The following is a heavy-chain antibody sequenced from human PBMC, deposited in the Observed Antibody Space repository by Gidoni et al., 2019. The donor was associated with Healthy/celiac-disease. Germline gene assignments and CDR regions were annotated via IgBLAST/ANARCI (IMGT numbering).Heavy chain of an antibody. Sequence: QVQLQESGPGLVKPSQTLSLTCTVSGGSLSRGGYYWSWIRQHPGKGLEWIGYIYYSGSTYYNPSLKSRVTISVDTSKNQFSLKLSSVTAADTAVYYCARVEGTGYSNYFDYWGQGTLVTVSS. V-gene: IGHV4-31*03. CDR3: ARVEGTGYSNYFDY. CDR1: GGSLSRGGYY. J-gene: IGHJ4*02. D-gene: IGHD3-9*01. CDR2: IYYSGST.